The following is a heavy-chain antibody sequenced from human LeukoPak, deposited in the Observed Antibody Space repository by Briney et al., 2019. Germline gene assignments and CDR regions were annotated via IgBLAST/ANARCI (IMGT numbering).Heavy chain of an antibody. V-gene: IGHV1-2*02. Sequence: ASVKVSCKASGYTFTGYYVHRVRQAPGQGLEWMGWINPNSGGTNYAQKFQGRVTMTRDTSISTAYMELSRLRSDDTAVYYCARVDILTGYRIDYWGQGTLVTVSS. J-gene: IGHJ4*02. CDR3: ARVDILTGYRIDY. CDR2: INPNSGGT. D-gene: IGHD3-9*01. CDR1: GYTFTGYY.